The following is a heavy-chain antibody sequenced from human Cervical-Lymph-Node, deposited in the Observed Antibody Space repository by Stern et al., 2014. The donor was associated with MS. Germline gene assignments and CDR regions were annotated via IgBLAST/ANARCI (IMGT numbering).Heavy chain of an antibody. CDR2: IHYSGST. CDR3: ARVKNIGYYDSNGYYAFDI. D-gene: IGHD3-22*01. Sequence: QVQLQESGPGLVKPSETLSLTCTVSGGSISSYYWSWIRQPPGKGLEWIGYIHYSGSTNYNPSLKSRVTISVDTSKNQFSLKLSSVTAADTAVYYCARVKNIGYYDSNGYYAFDIWGQGTMVTVSS. V-gene: IGHV4-59*01. J-gene: IGHJ3*02. CDR1: GGSISSYY.